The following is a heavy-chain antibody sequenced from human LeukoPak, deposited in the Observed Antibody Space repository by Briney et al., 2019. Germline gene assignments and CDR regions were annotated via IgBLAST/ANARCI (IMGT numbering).Heavy chain of an antibody. V-gene: IGHV3-13*01. CDR3: AREYVLAVAGTNYYYGMDV. D-gene: IGHD6-19*01. Sequence: GGSLRLSCAASGFTLSNYDMPWVRQRPGKGLEWVSIIGTAGDTYYADSVKGRFTISRESAMNSLYLQMNSLRGGDTAVYYCAREYVLAVAGTNYYYGMDVWGQGTAVTISS. CDR2: IGTAGDT. CDR1: GFTLSNYD. J-gene: IGHJ6*02.